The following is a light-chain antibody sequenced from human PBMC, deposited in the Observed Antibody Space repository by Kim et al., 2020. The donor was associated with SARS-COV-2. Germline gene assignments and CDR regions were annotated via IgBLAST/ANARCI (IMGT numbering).Light chain of an antibody. V-gene: IGKV1-16*01. Sequence: ASVGDRVTKTFRAGQDISDSLGWVQQKPGEAPKSLIYAASTLHSGIPSRFTGSGSGTDFTLTISSLQPEDFATYYCHQYKSYPFIFGPRTKVDIK. CDR2: AAS. CDR1: QDISDS. CDR3: HQYKSYPFI. J-gene: IGKJ3*01.